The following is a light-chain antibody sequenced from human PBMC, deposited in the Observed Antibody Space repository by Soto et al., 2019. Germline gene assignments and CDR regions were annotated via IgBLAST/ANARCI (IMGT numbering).Light chain of an antibody. CDR1: QSVSSSS. CDR3: LQFDISPLYT. V-gene: IGKV3-20*01. J-gene: IGKJ2*01. CDR2: GAS. Sequence: EIVLTQSPGTLSLSPGERASLSCRASQSVSSSSLTWYQQKPGQDPRLLIYGASTRATGIPDRFSGSGSGTDFSLTISRLEPEDFAVYYCLQFDISPLYTFGQGTKVEIK.